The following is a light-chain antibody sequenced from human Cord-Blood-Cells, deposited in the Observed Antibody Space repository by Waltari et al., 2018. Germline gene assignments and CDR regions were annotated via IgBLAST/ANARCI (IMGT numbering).Light chain of an antibody. Sequence: IVMTQSLATLSVSPGERATPSCRASQSVSSNLAWYQQKPGQAPRLLIYGASTRATGIPARFSGSGSGTEYTLTISSLQSEEFAVYYCQQYNNWPPYTFGQGTKLEIK. J-gene: IGKJ2*01. CDR1: QSVSSN. CDR3: QQYNNWPPYT. CDR2: GAS. V-gene: IGKV3-15*01.